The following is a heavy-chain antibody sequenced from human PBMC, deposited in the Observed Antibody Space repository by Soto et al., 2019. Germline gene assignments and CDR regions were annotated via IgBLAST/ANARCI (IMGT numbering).Heavy chain of an antibody. CDR3: AKYRRTDAEGYRLDF. J-gene: IGHJ4*02. V-gene: IGHV4-59*01. D-gene: IGHD5-12*01. Sequence: SETLSLTCSVSGASINNYYWSWIRQPPGKGLERIGFVYYTGSTSTKYNPSLQGRVAMSVDSSKNQFSLKLTSMTAADTAIYYCAKYRRTDAEGYRLDFWGPGTLVTVSS. CDR2: VYYTGSTST. CDR1: GASINNYY.